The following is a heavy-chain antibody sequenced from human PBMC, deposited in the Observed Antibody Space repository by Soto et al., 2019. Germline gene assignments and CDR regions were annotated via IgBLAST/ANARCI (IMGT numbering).Heavy chain of an antibody. CDR1: GFTFSSYA. V-gene: IGHV3-30-3*01. J-gene: IGHJ6*02. D-gene: IGHD3-9*01. CDR2: ISYDGSNK. Sequence: GGSLRLSCAASGFTFSSYAMHWVRQAPGKGLEWVAVISYDGSNKYYADSVKGRFTISRDNSKNTLYLQMNSLRAEDTAVYYCALYPYQITISNGMDFWGQGTTVTVPS. CDR3: ALYPYQITISNGMDF.